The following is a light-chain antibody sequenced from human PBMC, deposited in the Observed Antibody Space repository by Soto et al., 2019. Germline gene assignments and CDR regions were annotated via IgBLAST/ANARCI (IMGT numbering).Light chain of an antibody. CDR2: EVT. Sequence: QSALTQPASVSGSPGQSITISCTGTSSDVGSHNFVSWYQQRPGKAPKLIIFEVTKRPSGVSNRFSGSKSGNTASLTISGLQAEDEADYYCSSYTSSSTLEVFGGGTKLTVL. CDR3: SSYTSSSTLEV. CDR1: SSDVGSHNF. V-gene: IGLV2-14*02. J-gene: IGLJ2*01.